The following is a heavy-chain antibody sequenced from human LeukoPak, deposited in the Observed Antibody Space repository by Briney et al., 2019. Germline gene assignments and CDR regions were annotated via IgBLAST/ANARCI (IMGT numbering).Heavy chain of an antibody. V-gene: IGHV5-51*01. CDR2: IYPGDSDT. D-gene: IGHD1-1*01. Sequence: GESLKISCKGSGYSFTSYWIGWVRQMPGKGLECMGFIYPGDSDTRYSPSFQGQVIISADKSISTAYLQWSSLKASDTAIYYCARHETGPYFDYWGQGTLVTVSS. J-gene: IGHJ4*02. CDR3: ARHETGPYFDY. CDR1: GYSFTSYW.